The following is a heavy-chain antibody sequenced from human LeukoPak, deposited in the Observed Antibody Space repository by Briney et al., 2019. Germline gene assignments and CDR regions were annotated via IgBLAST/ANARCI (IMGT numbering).Heavy chain of an antibody. J-gene: IGHJ4*02. D-gene: IGHD2-15*01. CDR1: GGSISSYY. CDR2: IHYSGKT. CDR3: ARLGTCSGGHCLPDY. V-gene: IGHV4-59*01. Sequence: SETLSLTCTVSGGSISSYYWSWIRQPPGKGLESIGYIHYSGKTDYNPSLKSRVTISVDTSKNRFSLKLTSVTAADTAVYYCARLGTCSGGHCLPDYWGQGTLVTVSS.